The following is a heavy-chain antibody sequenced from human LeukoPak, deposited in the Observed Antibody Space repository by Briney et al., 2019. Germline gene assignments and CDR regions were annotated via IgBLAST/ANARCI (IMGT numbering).Heavy chain of an antibody. CDR3: ARVSGYSYAYVDYYGMDV. V-gene: IGHV3-20*01. CDR2: INWNGGST. Sequence: GGSLRLSCAASGFAFDDYGMSWVRQAPGKGREWVTGINWNGGSTGYADSVKGRFTISRDNAKNSLYLQMNSLRAEDTAVYHCARVSGYSYAYVDYYGMDVWGQRTTVTVSS. J-gene: IGHJ6*02. D-gene: IGHD5-18*01. CDR1: GFAFDDYG.